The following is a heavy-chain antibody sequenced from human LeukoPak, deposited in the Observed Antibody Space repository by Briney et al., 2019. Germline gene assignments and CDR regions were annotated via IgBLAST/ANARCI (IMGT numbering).Heavy chain of an antibody. CDR1: GFNFSSYS. J-gene: IGHJ5*02. CDR3: AREFPPHCSSTSCYPDH. Sequence: GGSLRLSCAASGFNFSSYSLNWVRQAPGKGLEWVSYISSSTRRIYSADSVKGRFTISRDSAKNSLYLQMDSLRDEDTAMYYCAREFPPHCSSTSCYPDHWGQGSLVTVAS. V-gene: IGHV3-48*02. D-gene: IGHD2-2*01. CDR2: ISSSTRRI.